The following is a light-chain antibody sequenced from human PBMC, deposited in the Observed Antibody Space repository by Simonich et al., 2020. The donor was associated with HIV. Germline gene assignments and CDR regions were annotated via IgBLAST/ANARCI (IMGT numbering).Light chain of an antibody. Sequence: EIVLTQSPATLSLSPGERATLSCRASQNVSSYLACYQQKPGQAPRLRIYDASNRATGIPARVSGSGSGTDFTLTISSLEPEEFAGYYCQQYNNWPTCGGGTKVEIK. CDR1: QNVSSY. J-gene: IGKJ4*01. CDR2: DAS. V-gene: IGKV3-11*01. CDR3: QQYNNWPT.